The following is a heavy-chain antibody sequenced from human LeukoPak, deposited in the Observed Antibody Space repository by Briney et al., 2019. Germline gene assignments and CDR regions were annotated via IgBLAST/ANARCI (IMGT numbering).Heavy chain of an antibody. V-gene: IGHV4-39*01. CDR1: GGSISSSSYY. D-gene: IGHD3-22*01. CDR2: IYYSGST. Sequence: PSETLSLTCTVSGGSISSSSYYWGWIRQPPGKGLEWIGSIYYSGSTYYNPSLKSRVTISVDTSKNQFSLKLSSVTAADTAVYYCARRGDYYDSSGYYLLGGDWSDPWGQGTLVTVSS. CDR3: ARRGDYYDSSGYYLLGGDWSDP. J-gene: IGHJ5*02.